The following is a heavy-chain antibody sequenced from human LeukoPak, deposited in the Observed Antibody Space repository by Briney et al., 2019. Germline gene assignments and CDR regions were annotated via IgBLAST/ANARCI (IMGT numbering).Heavy chain of an antibody. V-gene: IGHV3-21*01. J-gene: IGHJ4*01. Sequence: GGSLRLSCAVSGLTFSTCSMTWVRPAPGKGQQWVSTIGSDGYIYYADSVKGRFTISRDNAKNSVFLQMDSLRDEDTGVYYCARDGSGWSRDYWGHGTLVTVSS. CDR3: ARDGSGWSRDY. D-gene: IGHD6-19*01. CDR1: GLTFSTCS. CDR2: IGSDGYI.